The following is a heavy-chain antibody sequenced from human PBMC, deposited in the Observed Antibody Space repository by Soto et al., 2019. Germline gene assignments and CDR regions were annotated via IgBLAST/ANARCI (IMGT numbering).Heavy chain of an antibody. CDR1: SGSISSSNW. CDR2: IYHSGST. V-gene: IGHV4-4*02. J-gene: IGHJ5*02. CDR3: ARSLSIAVASRFDP. D-gene: IGHD6-19*01. Sequence: SETLSLTCAVSSGSISSSNWWSWVRQPPGKGLEWIGEIYHSGSTNYNPSLKSRVTISVDKSKNQFSLKLSPVTAADTAVYYCARSLSIAVASRFDPWGQGTLVTVSS.